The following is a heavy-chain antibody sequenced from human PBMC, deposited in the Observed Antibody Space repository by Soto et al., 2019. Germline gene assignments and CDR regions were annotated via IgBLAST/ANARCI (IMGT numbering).Heavy chain of an antibody. J-gene: IGHJ4*02. Sequence: GGYLRLSCAASGFTVSSIYMSWVRQAPGKGLESVSVIYSCGSTFYADSAKGRFTITRDNSKNPLYLQMNSLSAEDTAVYYCARSYLGRGCFDYWGQGXLVTVYS. CDR1: GFTVSSIY. V-gene: IGHV3-53*01. CDR2: IYSCGST. CDR3: ARSYLGRGCFDY.